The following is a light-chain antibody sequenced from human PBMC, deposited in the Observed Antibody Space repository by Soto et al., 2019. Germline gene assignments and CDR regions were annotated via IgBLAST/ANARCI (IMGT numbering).Light chain of an antibody. CDR2: DGS. CDR1: SSDVGSYKL. V-gene: IGLV2-23*01. J-gene: IGLJ2*01. CDR3: CSYAASCTSVV. Sequence: QSALTQPASVSGSPGQSITISCTGTSSDVGSYKLVSWYQQHPGKAPKLMIYDGSERPSGVSNRFSGSKSGNTAYLTISGLQAEDEADYYCCSYAASCTSVVFGGGTKVTVL.